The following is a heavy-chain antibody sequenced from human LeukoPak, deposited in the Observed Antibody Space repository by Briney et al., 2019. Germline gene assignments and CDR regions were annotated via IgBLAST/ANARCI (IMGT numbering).Heavy chain of an antibody. CDR1: GGSFSGYY. CDR3: ARRKYSTPIGRGSSWPRPFDY. CDR2: INHSGST. J-gene: IGHJ4*02. Sequence: SETLSLTCAVYGGSFSGYYWSRIRQPPGKGLEWIGEINHSGSTNYNPSLKSRVTISVDTSKNQFSLKLSSVTAADTAVYYCARRKYSTPIGRGSSWPRPFDYWGQGTLVTVSS. V-gene: IGHV4-34*01. D-gene: IGHD6-13*01.